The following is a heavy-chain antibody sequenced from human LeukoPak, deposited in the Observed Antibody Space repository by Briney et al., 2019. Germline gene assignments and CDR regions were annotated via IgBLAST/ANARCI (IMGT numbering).Heavy chain of an antibody. Sequence: GGSLRLSCAASGFTFSSYSMNWVRQAPGKGLEWVSYISSSSSSIHYADSVKGRFTISRDNSKNTLYLQMNSLGAEDTAVYYCAKDRWAYSSGSYFDYWGQGTLVTVSS. CDR3: AKDRWAYSSGSYFDY. J-gene: IGHJ4*02. D-gene: IGHD3-10*01. V-gene: IGHV3-48*01. CDR1: GFTFSSYS. CDR2: ISSSSSSI.